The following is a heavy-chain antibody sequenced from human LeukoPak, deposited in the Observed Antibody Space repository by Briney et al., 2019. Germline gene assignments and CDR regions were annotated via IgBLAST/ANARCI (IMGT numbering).Heavy chain of an antibody. Sequence: GEFLKISCRGSGYSFNTYWIGWVRQMPGKGLEWMGIIYPGDSDTRYSPSFQGQVTISADKSISTAYLQWSSLKASDTAMYYCARLESSGWLGDYWGQGTLVTVSS. V-gene: IGHV5-51*01. CDR2: IYPGDSDT. CDR1: GYSFNTYW. CDR3: ARLESSGWLGDY. J-gene: IGHJ4*02. D-gene: IGHD6-19*01.